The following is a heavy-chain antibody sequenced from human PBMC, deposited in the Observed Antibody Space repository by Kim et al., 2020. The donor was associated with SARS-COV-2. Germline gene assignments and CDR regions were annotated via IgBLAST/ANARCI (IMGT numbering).Heavy chain of an antibody. J-gene: IGHJ5*02. Sequence: SVKVSCKASGGTFSSYAISWVRQAPGQGLEWMGRIIPILGIANYAQKFQGRVTITADKSTSTAYMELSSLRSEDTAVYYCAREGGLLYQPHGNWFDPWGQGTLVTVSS. D-gene: IGHD3-3*01. V-gene: IGHV1-69*04. CDR2: IIPILGIA. CDR1: GGTFSSYA. CDR3: AREGGLLYQPHGNWFDP.